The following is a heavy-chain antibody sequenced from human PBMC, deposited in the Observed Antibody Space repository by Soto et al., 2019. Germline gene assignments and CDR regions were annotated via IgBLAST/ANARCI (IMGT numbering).Heavy chain of an antibody. D-gene: IGHD4-17*01. CDR3: ATATTVATGWYFAL. V-gene: IGHV1-3*01. CDR1: GYSFTNFA. J-gene: IGHJ2*01. CDR2: INAVNGNT. Sequence: QVQLVQSGAEVKKTGASVKVSCKASGYSFTNFALHWVRQAPGQRLEWVGRINAVNGNTKYSEKFQDRVTIMRDTSANTAYMELTSLRAEDTAVYYCATATTVATGWYFALWGRGTLVTVSS.